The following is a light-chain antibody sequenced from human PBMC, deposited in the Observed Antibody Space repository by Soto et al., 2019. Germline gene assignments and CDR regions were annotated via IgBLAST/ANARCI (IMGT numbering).Light chain of an antibody. CDR2: EVT. Sequence: QSVLTQPLSASGSPGQSVTISCTGTSSDVGAYKYVSWYQQYPGKAPKLMIYEVTKRPSGVPDRFSGSKSGNTASLTVSGLQAEDEADYYCTSYVGNDIWVFDGGTKLTVL. CDR3: TSYVGNDIWV. CDR1: SSDVGAYKY. J-gene: IGLJ3*02. V-gene: IGLV2-8*01.